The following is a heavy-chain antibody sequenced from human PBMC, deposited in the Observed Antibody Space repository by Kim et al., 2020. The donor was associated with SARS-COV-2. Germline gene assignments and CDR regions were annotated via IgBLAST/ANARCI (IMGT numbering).Heavy chain of an antibody. V-gene: IGHV3-21*01. D-gene: IGHD3-10*01. CDR3: AREPYGSGSYNFDY. CDR2: ISSSSSYI. CDR1: GFTFSSYS. Sequence: GGSLRLSCAASGFTFSSYSMNWVRQAPGKGLEWVSSISSSSSYIYYADSVKGRFTISRDNAKNSLYLQMNSLRAEDTAVYYCAREPYGSGSYNFDYWGQGTLVTVSS. J-gene: IGHJ4*02.